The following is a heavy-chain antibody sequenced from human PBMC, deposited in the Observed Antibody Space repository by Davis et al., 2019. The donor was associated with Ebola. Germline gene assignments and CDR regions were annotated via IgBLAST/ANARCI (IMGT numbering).Heavy chain of an antibody. CDR1: GFTYDAYG. CDR3: ARNYETYYYDSSGYYYVFRYFGY. Sequence: SPKLPRAAPGFTYDAYGMSSVRQAPGKGLEWVPGINWNGGSTGYADSVKGRFTNSRDNAKNSLYLQMNSLRDEDTAVYYCARNYETYYYDSSGYYYVFRYFGYWGQGTLVTVSS. CDR2: INWNGGST. J-gene: IGHJ4*02. D-gene: IGHD3-22*01. V-gene: IGHV3-20*04.